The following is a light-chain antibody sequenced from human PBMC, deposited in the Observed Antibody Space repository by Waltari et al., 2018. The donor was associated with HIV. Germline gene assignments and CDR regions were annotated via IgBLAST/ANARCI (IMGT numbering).Light chain of an antibody. Sequence: SSELTQAPAVSVALGQTVKIACLGDSLRKDSASWYRLRQGQAPQLLVYGKNSPPPGIPDRFSASSSGNRAFLTITGARAEDEADYYCACWDRSGDYILFGGGTSLTGL. CDR2: GKN. J-gene: IGLJ2*01. CDR3: ACWDRSGDYIL. CDR1: SLRKDS. V-gene: IGLV3-19*01.